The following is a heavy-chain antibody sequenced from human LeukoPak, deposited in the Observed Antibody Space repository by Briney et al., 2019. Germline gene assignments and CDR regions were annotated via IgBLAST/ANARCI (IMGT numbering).Heavy chain of an antibody. D-gene: IGHD6-19*01. CDR1: GFTFTSDA. CDR2: TVSRGTT. V-gene: IGHV3-23*01. J-gene: IGHJ5*02. CDR3: AKCSTSAYTTGWCNWIDP. Sequence: SGGSLRLSCVVSGFTFTSDAMNWVRQAPGKGLEWVSSTVSRGTTQYADSVKGRFTVSRDTSKNTLYLQMNSRRADDTAVYYCAKCSTSAYTTGWCNWIDPWGQGALVTVSS.